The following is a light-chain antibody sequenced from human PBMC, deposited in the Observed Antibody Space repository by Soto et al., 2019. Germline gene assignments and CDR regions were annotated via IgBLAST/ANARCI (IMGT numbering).Light chain of an antibody. CDR2: TSN. CDR1: RSNIGTNT. CDR3: AAWDDSLNVVV. V-gene: IGLV1-44*01. J-gene: IGLJ2*01. Sequence: QLVLTQPPSASGTPGQTVTISCSGSRSNIGTNTLNWYQQLPGTAPRLLISTSNQRPSGVRDRFSGSKSGTSASLAISGLQSDDEAEYYCAAWDDSLNVVVFGGGTQLTVL.